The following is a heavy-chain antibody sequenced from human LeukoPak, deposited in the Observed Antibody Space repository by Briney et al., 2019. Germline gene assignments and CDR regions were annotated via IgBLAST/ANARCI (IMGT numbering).Heavy chain of an antibody. CDR2: ISYDGSNK. Sequence: PGRSLRLSCGASGFTLSIYAMHWVPQAPGKGLEGVAVISYDGSNKYYADSVKGRFTISRDNSKNTLYLQMNSLRSEDTAVYYCARGEVPHSSSLGDYWGQGTLVTVSS. CDR1: GFTLSIYA. D-gene: IGHD6-13*01. V-gene: IGHV3-30-3*01. CDR3: ARGEVPHSSSLGDY. J-gene: IGHJ4*02.